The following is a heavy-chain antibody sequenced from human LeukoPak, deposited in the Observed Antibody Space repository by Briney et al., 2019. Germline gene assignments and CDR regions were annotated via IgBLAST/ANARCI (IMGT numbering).Heavy chain of an antibody. D-gene: IGHD6-13*01. CDR1: GYTFTGYY. V-gene: IGHV1-2*02. CDR2: INPNSGGT. J-gene: IGHJ6*03. Sequence: GASVKVSCKASGYTFTGYYMHWVRQAPGQGLEWMGWINPNSGGTNYAQKFQGRGTMTRDTSISTAYMELSRLRSDDTAVYYCARAPYSSKYYYYYMDVWGKGTTVTVSS. CDR3: ARAPYSSKYYYYYMDV.